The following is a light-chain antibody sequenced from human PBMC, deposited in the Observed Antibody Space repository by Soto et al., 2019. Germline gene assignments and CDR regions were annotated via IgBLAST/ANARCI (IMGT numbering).Light chain of an antibody. CDR3: SSHTNTNTLEGV. V-gene: IGLV2-14*01. Sequence: QSALTQPASVSGSPGQSITISCTGTRSDIGGYNYVSWYQQHPGKAPKLMIYEVSNRPSGVSNRFSGSKSGNTASLTISGLQAEDEADYYCSSHTNTNTLEGVFGGGTKLTVL. CDR2: EVS. CDR1: RSDIGGYNY. J-gene: IGLJ2*01.